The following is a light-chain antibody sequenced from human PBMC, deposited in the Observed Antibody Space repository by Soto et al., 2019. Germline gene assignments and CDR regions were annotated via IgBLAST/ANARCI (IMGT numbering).Light chain of an antibody. Sequence: TSIGDRVTLTCRASQRINIYLNWYRQKPGKAPELLIYSASNLQSGVPSRFSGSGSGTDFTLTISGLKSEDFATYYCQQSFSTPTFGQGTRLEIK. J-gene: IGKJ5*01. V-gene: IGKV1-39*01. CDR2: SAS. CDR3: QQSFSTPT. CDR1: QRINIY.